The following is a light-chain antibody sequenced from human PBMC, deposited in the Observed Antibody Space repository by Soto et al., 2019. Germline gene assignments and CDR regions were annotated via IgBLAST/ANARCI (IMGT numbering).Light chain of an antibody. J-gene: IGKJ4*01. CDR3: QRSSDWPLT. Sequence: EIVLTQSPATLSLSPGXRATLSCRASQSVSSYLAWYQQKPGQAPRLLVYDASTRATGIPARFSGSGSGTDFTLSISSLEPEDFAVYFCQRSSDWPLTFGGGTKVDIK. CDR2: DAS. CDR1: QSVSSY. V-gene: IGKV3-11*01.